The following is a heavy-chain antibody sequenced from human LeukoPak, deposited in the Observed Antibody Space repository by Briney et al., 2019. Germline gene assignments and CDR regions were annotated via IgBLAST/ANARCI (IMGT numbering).Heavy chain of an antibody. CDR1: GFTFSSYG. CDR2: IWYDGSNK. J-gene: IGHJ4*02. CDR3: ARDPFNDYGDYVGY. Sequence: LGGSLRLSCAASGFTFSSYGMHWVRQAPGKGLEWVAVIWYDGSNKYYADSVKGRITISRDNSKNTLYLQMNSLRAEDTAVYYCARDPFNDYGDYVGYWGQGTLVTVSS. V-gene: IGHV3-33*01. D-gene: IGHD4-17*01.